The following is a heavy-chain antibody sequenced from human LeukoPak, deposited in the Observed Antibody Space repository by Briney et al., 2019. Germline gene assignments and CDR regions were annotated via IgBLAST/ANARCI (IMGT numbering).Heavy chain of an antibody. J-gene: IGHJ4*02. V-gene: IGHV4-31*03. D-gene: IGHD6-6*01. CDR3: AREADYSASIGFDY. Sequence: SETLSLTCTVSGVSVDSGDYYWSWIRQLPGKGLEWIGYISYSGSTYYIPSLKSRFTISRDTSKNHFSLQLTSLTTADTAVYYCAREADYSASIGFDYWGQGTLVTVSS. CDR1: GVSVDSGDYY. CDR2: ISYSGST.